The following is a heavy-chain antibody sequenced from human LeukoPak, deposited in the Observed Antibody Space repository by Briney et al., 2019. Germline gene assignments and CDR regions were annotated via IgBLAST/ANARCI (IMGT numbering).Heavy chain of an antibody. J-gene: IGHJ4*02. V-gene: IGHV3-64D*06. CDR1: GFTFSTYV. Sequence: GGSLRLSCSVSGFTFSTYVMHWVRQAPGKGLEYVSAISSNGDNTYYADSVKGRFTTSRDNSKNTLYLQMSSLRADYTAVYYCVRGTGYWGQGTLVTVSS. CDR3: VRGTGY. CDR2: ISSNGDNT.